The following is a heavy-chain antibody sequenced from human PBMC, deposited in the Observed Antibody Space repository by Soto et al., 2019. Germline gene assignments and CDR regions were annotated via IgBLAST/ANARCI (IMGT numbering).Heavy chain of an antibody. CDR2: IYYSGST. V-gene: IGHV4-59*01. J-gene: IGHJ4*02. CDR3: ARFYGSGSIPLDY. Sequence: QVQLQESGPGLVKPSETLSLTCTVSGGSISSYYWSWIRQPPGKGLEWIGYIYYSGSTNYNPSLKSRVTISVDTSKNQFSLKLSSVTAEDTAVYYCARFYGSGSIPLDYWGQGTLVTVSS. CDR1: GGSISSYY. D-gene: IGHD3-10*01.